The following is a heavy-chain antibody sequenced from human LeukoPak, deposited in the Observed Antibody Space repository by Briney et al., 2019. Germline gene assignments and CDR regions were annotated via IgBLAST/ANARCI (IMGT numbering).Heavy chain of an antibody. CDR1: GFTFSNAW. CDR3: TTQVGRRIQLWFESSVRDY. J-gene: IGHJ4*02. Sequence: GGSLRLSCAASGFTFSNAWMSWVRQAPGKGLEWVGRIKSKTDGGTTDYAAPVKGSFTISRDDSKNTLYLQMNSLKTEDTAVYYCTTQVGRRIQLWFESSVRDYWGQGTLVTVSS. V-gene: IGHV3-15*01. D-gene: IGHD5-18*01. CDR2: IKSKTDGGTT.